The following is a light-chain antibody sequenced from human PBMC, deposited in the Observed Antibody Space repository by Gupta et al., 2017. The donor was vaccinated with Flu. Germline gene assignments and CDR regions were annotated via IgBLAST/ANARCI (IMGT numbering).Light chain of an antibody. CDR3: QQSFSDPWT. CDR2: GAG. Sequence: DIQMTQSPSSLAASIGDRVVITCRASHDIDYYLNWYQHKPGRAPSLLIFGAGSLHTGVPSRFRGNGSGTNFTLAISGLQPEDFSTYYSQQSFSDPWTFGQGTTVEV. CDR1: HDIDYY. V-gene: IGKV1-39*01. J-gene: IGKJ1*01.